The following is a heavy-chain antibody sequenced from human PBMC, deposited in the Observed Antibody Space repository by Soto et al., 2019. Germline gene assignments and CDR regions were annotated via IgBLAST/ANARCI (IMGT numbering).Heavy chain of an antibody. J-gene: IGHJ4*01. CDR3: ARGVRAETYYNAFDY. CDR2: ISHNDEPKI. Sequence: QVQLVESGGGVVQPGSFLSLSCAASGFSFKNYAFHWVRQAPGKGLEWVALISHNDEPKIFYADSVQGRFTISRDNFKNTVSLQMNSLRDEDTAVYHCARGVRAETYYNAFDYWGQGTQVTVSS. D-gene: IGHD3-10*01. V-gene: IGHV3-30-3*01. CDR1: GFSFKNYA.